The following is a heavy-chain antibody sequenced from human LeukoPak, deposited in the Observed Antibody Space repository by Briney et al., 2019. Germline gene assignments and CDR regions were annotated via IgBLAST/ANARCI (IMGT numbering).Heavy chain of an antibody. J-gene: IGHJ5*02. Sequence: SGGSLRLSCAASGFTFSSYAMSWVRQAPGKGLEWVSTISGSGDKTYYADSVKGRFTISRDNSKNTLYLQVNILRAEDSALYYCAKDGFRGDCIGGSCYPFDPWGQGTLVTVSS. CDR2: ISGSGDKT. CDR3: AKDGFRGDCIGGSCYPFDP. D-gene: IGHD2-15*01. CDR1: GFTFSSYA. V-gene: IGHV3-23*01.